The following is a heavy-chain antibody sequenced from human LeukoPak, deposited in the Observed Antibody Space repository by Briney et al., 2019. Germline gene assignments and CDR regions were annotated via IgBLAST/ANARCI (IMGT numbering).Heavy chain of an antibody. Sequence: GGSLRPSCAASGFTFSSYGMNWVRQAPGKGLEWVSSISSSSGYIYYADSVKGRFTISRDNAKNSLYLQVNSLRAEDTAVYYCARQYYDIWSGYYTADYYFDYWGQGTLVTVSS. D-gene: IGHD3-3*01. CDR1: GFTFSSYG. V-gene: IGHV3-21*01. J-gene: IGHJ4*02. CDR2: ISSSSGYI. CDR3: ARQYYDIWSGYYTADYYFDY.